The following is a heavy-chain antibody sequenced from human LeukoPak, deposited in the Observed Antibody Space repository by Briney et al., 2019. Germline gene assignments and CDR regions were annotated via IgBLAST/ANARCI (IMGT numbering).Heavy chain of an antibody. Sequence: GGSLRLSCAASGFTFSSYSMNWVRQAPGKGLEWVSSISSSSSYIYYADSVKGRFTISRDNAKNSLYLQMNSLRAEDTAVYYCARVKTAMVTLGAFDIWGQGTVVTVSS. CDR1: GFTFSSYS. V-gene: IGHV3-21*01. J-gene: IGHJ3*02. CDR2: ISSSSSYI. D-gene: IGHD5-18*01. CDR3: ARVKTAMVTLGAFDI.